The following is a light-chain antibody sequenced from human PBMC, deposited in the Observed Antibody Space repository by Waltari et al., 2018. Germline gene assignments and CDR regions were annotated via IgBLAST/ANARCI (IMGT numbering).Light chain of an antibody. J-gene: IGLJ1*01. CDR3: CSYAGSYNFEV. Sequence: QSALTQPASVSGSPGQSIAISCSGTNSDIGNYNLVSWFQQHPGKAPKLMIFEVSKRPAVISSRCSGSKAGKAASLTISGLQPEDEANYYCCSYAGSYNFEVFGTGTKVTVL. CDR2: EVS. V-gene: IGLV2-23*02. CDR1: NSDIGNYNL.